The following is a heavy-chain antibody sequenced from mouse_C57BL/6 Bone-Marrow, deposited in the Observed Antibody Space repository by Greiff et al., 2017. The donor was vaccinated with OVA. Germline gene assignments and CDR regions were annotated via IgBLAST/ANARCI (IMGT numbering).Heavy chain of an antibody. D-gene: IGHD1-1*01. CDR3: ARKEYYGSSSPWYFDV. J-gene: IGHJ1*03. Sequence: VQLQQPGAELVKPGASVKLSCKASGYTFTSYWMHWVKQRPGRGLEWIGRIDPNSGGTKYNEKFKSKATLTVDKPSSTAYMQLSSLTSEDSAVYYCARKEYYGSSSPWYFDVWGTGTTVTVSS. V-gene: IGHV1-72*01. CDR1: GYTFTSYW. CDR2: IDPNSGGT.